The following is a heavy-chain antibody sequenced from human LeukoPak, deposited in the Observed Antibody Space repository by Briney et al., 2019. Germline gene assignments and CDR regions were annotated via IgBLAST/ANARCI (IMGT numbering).Heavy chain of an antibody. Sequence: GGSLRLSCAASGFTFSSYSMNWVRQAPGKGLEWVSSISSSSSYIYYADSVKGRFTISRDNAKNSLYLQMNSLRAEDTAVYYCARDKYYYDSSGYYTPLHYYYGMDVWGQGTTVTVSS. D-gene: IGHD3-22*01. J-gene: IGHJ6*02. CDR2: ISSSSSYI. CDR3: ARDKYYYDSSGYYTPLHYYYGMDV. V-gene: IGHV3-21*01. CDR1: GFTFSSYS.